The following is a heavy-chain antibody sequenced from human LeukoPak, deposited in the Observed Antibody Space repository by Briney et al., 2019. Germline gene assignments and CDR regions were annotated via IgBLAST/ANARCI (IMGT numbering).Heavy chain of an antibody. V-gene: IGHV5-51*01. Sequence: GESLKISCKGSGYTFTDYWIGWVRQMPGKGLEWMGIIYPGDSDTRYSPSFQGQVTMSADRSISTAYLQWSSLKASDTATYYCARSYCSSPTCYDLDYWGQGTLVTVSS. CDR2: IYPGDSDT. CDR3: ARSYCSSPTCYDLDY. J-gene: IGHJ4*02. CDR1: GYTFTDYW. D-gene: IGHD2-2*01.